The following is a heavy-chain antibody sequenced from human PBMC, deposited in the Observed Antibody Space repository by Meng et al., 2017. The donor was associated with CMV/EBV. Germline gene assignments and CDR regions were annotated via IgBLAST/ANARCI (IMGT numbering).Heavy chain of an antibody. Sequence: HVHLSAAGPVLVHTSETLSLPATVSSGSTSIYDWDWTRQPAGKGLEWIGRIYTSGGTTHNPSLKSRVTMSADTSTNQFSLKMSSVTAADTAVYYCAREMPIAAAGCFDYWGQGTLVTVSS. J-gene: IGHJ4*02. CDR2: IYTSGGT. D-gene: IGHD6-13*01. CDR3: AREMPIAAAGCFDY. V-gene: IGHV4-4*07. CDR1: SGSTSIYD.